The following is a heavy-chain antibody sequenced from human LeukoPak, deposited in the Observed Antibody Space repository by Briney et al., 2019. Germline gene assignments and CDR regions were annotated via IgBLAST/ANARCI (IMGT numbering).Heavy chain of an antibody. D-gene: IGHD1-26*01. Sequence: PSQTLSLTCTVSGGSISSGGYYWSWIRQHPGKGLEWIGYIYYSGSTYYNPSLKSRVTISVDTSKNQFSLKLSSVTAADTVVYYCARGDSGSCSNNWFDPWGQGTLVTVSS. J-gene: IGHJ5*02. CDR1: GGSISSGGYY. CDR2: IYYSGST. V-gene: IGHV4-31*03. CDR3: ARGDSGSCSNNWFDP.